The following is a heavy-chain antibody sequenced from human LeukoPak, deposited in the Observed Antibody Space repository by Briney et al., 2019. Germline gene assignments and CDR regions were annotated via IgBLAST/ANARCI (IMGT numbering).Heavy chain of an antibody. CDR2: IKNKADGGTT. D-gene: IGHD3-16*01. V-gene: IGHV3-15*01. J-gene: IGHJ4*02. CDR3: TTDRFD. Sequence: PGGSLRLSCAASGFTFSTYAMSWVRQAPGKGLEWVGRIKNKADGGTTDYAAPVKGRFTISRDDSKNTLSLQMNSLKTEDTAVYYCTTDRFDWGQGTLVTVSS. CDR1: GFTFSTYA.